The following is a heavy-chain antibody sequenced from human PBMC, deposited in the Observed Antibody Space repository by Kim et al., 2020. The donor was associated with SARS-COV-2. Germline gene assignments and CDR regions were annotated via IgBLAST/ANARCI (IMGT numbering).Heavy chain of an antibody. V-gene: IGHV3-23*01. J-gene: IGHJ6*02. CDR3: AKTERWGSGWYGRNDV. CDR2: VTIGGST. D-gene: IGHD6-19*01. Sequence: GGSLRLSCAASGFTFSSHAMSWVRQAPGKGLEWVSAVTIGGSTHYADSVKGRFTISRDNSKNTLSLQMNTLTAEDTAVYYCAKTERWGSGWYGRNDVWGQGTTVTVSS. CDR1: GFTFSSHA.